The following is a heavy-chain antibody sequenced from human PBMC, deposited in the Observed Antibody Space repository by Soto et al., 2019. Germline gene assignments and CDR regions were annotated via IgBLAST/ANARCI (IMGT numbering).Heavy chain of an antibody. V-gene: IGHV3-21*01. CDR1: GFTFSSYS. CDR2: ISSSSSYI. D-gene: IGHD2-2*01. J-gene: IGHJ4*02. Sequence: PGECLKISCAASGFTFSSYSMNWVRQAPGKGLEWVSPISSSSSYIYYADSVKGRFTISRDNAKNSLYLQMNSLRAEDTAVYYCARETSLDYWGQGTLVTVSS. CDR3: ARETSLDY.